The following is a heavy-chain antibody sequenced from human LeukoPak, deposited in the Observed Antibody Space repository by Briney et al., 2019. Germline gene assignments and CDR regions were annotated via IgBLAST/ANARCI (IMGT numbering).Heavy chain of an antibody. J-gene: IGHJ4*02. Sequence: ASVKVSCKASGYTFTNYGISWVRQAPGQGLEWIGWISAYNGDTNYAQKLQGRVNMQTETSTSTAYMELRSLRSDDTAVYYCAVRNRSSWSPFDFWGQGTLVTVSS. CDR3: AVRNRSSWSPFDF. V-gene: IGHV1-18*01. CDR1: GYTFTNYG. D-gene: IGHD6-13*01. CDR2: ISAYNGDT.